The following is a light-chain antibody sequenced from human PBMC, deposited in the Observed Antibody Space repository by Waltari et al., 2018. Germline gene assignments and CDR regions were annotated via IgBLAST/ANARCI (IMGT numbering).Light chain of an antibody. CDR1: QYIDSW. CDR3: QQYYSHST. J-gene: IGKJ1*01. Sequence: DIQMSQSPSTLSAFVGDRVIITCRASQYIDSWLAWYQQRPGKAPKLLIYQASSLESGAPSRFSGSGSGTEFTLTINSLQPEDLATYYCQQYYSHSTFGQGTKVEIK. V-gene: IGKV1-5*03. CDR2: QAS.